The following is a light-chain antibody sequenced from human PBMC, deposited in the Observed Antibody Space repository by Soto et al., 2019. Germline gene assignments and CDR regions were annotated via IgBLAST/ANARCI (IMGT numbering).Light chain of an antibody. CDR3: QQFRNWPWT. CDR1: QSISIN. Sequence: EIVLTQYTGTLSVSPGDRVTLSFSASQSISINLAWYQHKPGQAPRLLIHGASTRATGIPARISGSGSGTEFTLTISSLQSEDFAVYYCQQFRNWPWTFGQGTKVDI. CDR2: GAS. J-gene: IGKJ1*01. V-gene: IGKV3D-15*01.